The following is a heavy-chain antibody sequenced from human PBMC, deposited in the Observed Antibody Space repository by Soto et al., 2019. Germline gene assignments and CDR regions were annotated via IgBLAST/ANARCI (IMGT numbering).Heavy chain of an antibody. CDR3: VRQGIGNVHGLVDV. CDR2: IYKTGGT. CDR1: SDSSITHN. J-gene: IGHJ6*02. Sequence: QVQQQESGPGLVKPSETLSLTCTVSSDSSITHNWSWIRQTPGKGLEWIGYIYKTGGTSYNPSLKTRVSISMDTATNQLSLKLSSVTAADTALYYCVRQGIGNVHGLVDVWGQGTTVTVSS. V-gene: IGHV4-59*08. D-gene: IGHD1-1*01.